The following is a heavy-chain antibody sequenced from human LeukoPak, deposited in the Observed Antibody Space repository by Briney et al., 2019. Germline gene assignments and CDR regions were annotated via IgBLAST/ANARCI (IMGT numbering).Heavy chain of an antibody. J-gene: IGHJ4*02. Sequence: GGSLRLSCAASGFTFSSYGMHWVRQAPGKGLEWVAFIRYDGSNKYYADSVKGRFTISRDNSKNTLYLQMNSLRAEDTAVYYCAKAHSSGYYELFDYWGQGTLVTVSS. D-gene: IGHD3-22*01. CDR1: GFTFSSYG. V-gene: IGHV3-30*02. CDR3: AKAHSSGYYELFDY. CDR2: IRYDGSNK.